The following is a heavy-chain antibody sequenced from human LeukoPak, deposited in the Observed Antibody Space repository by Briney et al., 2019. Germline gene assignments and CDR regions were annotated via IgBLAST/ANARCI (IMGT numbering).Heavy chain of an antibody. J-gene: IGHJ4*02. V-gene: IGHV1-2*02. CDR1: GYTFTAYY. D-gene: IGHD6-19*01. CDR3: ARSSGFKYNIDY. CDR2: INPNSGGT. Sequence: ASVKVSCKASGYTFTAYYMHWVRQAPGQGLEWMGWINPNSGGTNYAQKLQGRVTMTRDTSISTAYMELSRLRSDDTAVYYCARSSGFKYNIDYWGQGTLVTVSS.